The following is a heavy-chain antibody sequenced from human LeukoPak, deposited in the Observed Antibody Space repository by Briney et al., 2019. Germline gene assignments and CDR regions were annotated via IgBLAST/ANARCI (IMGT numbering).Heavy chain of an antibody. CDR3: AKARNGDPPYYFDY. V-gene: IGHV3-23*01. J-gene: IGHJ4*02. CDR1: GFTFSTYS. D-gene: IGHD4-17*01. CDR2: ISGSGGST. Sequence: GGSLRLSCAASGFTFSTYSMSWVRQAPGKGLEWVSAISGSGGSTYYADSVKGRFTISRDNSKNTLYLQMNSLRAEDTAVYYCAKARNGDPPYYFDYWGQGTLVTVSS.